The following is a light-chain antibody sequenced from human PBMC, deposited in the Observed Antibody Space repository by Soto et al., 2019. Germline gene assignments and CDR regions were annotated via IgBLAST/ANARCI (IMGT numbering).Light chain of an antibody. CDR2: TAS. CDR3: QQYNNWPYT. Sequence: EIEMTQSPATLSVSPGETATLSCRASQRVGNNFAWYQQNPGQAPRLLIYTASTRAAGIPARFSASGTGTEFTLTISSLQSEDFAVYYCQQYNNWPYTFGQGTKLEIK. J-gene: IGKJ2*01. V-gene: IGKV3-15*01. CDR1: QRVGNN.